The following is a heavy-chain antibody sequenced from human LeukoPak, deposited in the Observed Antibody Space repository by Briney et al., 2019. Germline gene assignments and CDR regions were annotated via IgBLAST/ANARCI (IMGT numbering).Heavy chain of an antibody. CDR3: ARTPLLWFGINVERWFQH. D-gene: IGHD3-10*01. CDR1: GFTFSSYW. Sequence: TGGSLGLSCAASGFTFSSYWMSWVRQAPGKGLEWVANIKQDGSEKYYVDSVKGRFTISRDNAKNSLYLQMNSLRAEDTAVYYCARTPLLWFGINVERWFQHWGQGTLVTVSS. CDR2: IKQDGSEK. V-gene: IGHV3-7*01. J-gene: IGHJ1*01.